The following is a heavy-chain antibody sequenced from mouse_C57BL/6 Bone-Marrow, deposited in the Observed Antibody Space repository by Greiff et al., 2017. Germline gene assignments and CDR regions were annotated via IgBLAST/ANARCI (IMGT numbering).Heavy chain of an antibody. CDR3: TTYYGSP. CDR1: GFNIKGDY. CDR2: IDPENGDT. V-gene: IGHV14-4*01. Sequence: VKLVESGAELVRPGASVKLSCTASGFNIKGDYMHWVKQRPEQGLEWIGWIDPENGDTEYASKFQGKATITADTSSNTAYLQLSSLTSEDTAVYYCTTYYGSPGGQGTLVTVSA. J-gene: IGHJ3*01. D-gene: IGHD1-1*01.